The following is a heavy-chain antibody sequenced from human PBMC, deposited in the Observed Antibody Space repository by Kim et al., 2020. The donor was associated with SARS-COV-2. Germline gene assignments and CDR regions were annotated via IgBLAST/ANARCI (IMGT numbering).Heavy chain of an antibody. CDR2: IYYSGST. Sequence: SETLSLTCTVSGGSISSYYWSWIRQPPGKGLEWIGYIYYSGSTNYNPSLKSRVTISVDTSKNQFSLKLSSVTAADTAVYYCARKGSSWYGYNWFDPWVQGTLVTVSS. J-gene: IGHJ5*02. CDR1: GGSISSYY. V-gene: IGHV4-59*01. D-gene: IGHD6-13*01. CDR3: ARKGSSWYGYNWFDP.